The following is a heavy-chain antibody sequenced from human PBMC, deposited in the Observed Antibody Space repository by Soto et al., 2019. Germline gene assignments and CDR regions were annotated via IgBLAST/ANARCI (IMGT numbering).Heavy chain of an antibody. J-gene: IGHJ4*02. Sequence: PGGSLRLSCAASEVTCSNYWMSWVRQAPGKGLEWVANIKQDGSTKYYVDSVKGRVSLSRDNAKNSLYLQMNRLRAEDTAVYYSARGGWQWLTFDYSGQGPRVTVSS. CDR3: ARGGWQWLTFDY. V-gene: IGHV3-7*05. CDR1: EVTCSNYW. CDR2: IKQDGSTK. D-gene: IGHD6-19*01.